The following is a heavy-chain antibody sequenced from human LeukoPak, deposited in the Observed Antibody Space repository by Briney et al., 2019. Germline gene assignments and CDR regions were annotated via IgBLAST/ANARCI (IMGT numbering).Heavy chain of an antibody. CDR2: TYPGDSDT. CDR1: GYTFSSYW. Sequence: GESLKISCKASGYTFSSYWIGCVRQLPGKGLEWMGITYPGDSDTRYSPSFQGQVTMSADKSISTAYLQWTSLKASDTAMYYCARTRLLGHYFFGIDVWGQGTTVSVSS. V-gene: IGHV5-51*01. J-gene: IGHJ6*02. CDR3: ARTRLLGHYFFGIDV. D-gene: IGHD7-27*01.